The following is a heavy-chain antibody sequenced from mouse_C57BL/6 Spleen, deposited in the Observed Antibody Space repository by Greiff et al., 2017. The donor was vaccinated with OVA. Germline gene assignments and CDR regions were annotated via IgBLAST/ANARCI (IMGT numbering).Heavy chain of an antibody. CDR2: IYPGSGNT. J-gene: IGHJ3*01. V-gene: IGHV1-76*01. D-gene: IGHD1-1*01. CDR1: GYTFTDYY. Sequence: QVHVKQSGAELVRPGASVKLSCKASGYTFTDYYINWVKQRPGQGLEWIARIYPGSGNTYYNEKFKGKATLTAEKSSSTAYMQLSSLTSEDSAVYFCARSYYYYGSGFAYWGQGTLVTVSA. CDR3: ARSYYYYGSGFAY.